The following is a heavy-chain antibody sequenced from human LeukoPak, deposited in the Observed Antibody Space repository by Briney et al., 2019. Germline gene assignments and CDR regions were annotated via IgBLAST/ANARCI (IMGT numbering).Heavy chain of an antibody. J-gene: IGHJ4*02. D-gene: IGHD1-26*01. V-gene: IGHV4-39*07. CDR2: IYYSGST. CDR1: GGSISSSSYY. CDR3: ASPGVEWELRNFDY. Sequence: SETLSLTCTVSGGSISSSSYYWGWIRQSPGKGLEWIGSIYYSGSTYYNPSLKSRVTISVDTSKNQFSLKLSSVTAADTAVYYCASPGVEWELRNFDYWGQGTLVTVSS.